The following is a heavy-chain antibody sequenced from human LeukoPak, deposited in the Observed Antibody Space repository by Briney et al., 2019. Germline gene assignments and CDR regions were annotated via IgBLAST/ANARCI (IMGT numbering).Heavy chain of an antibody. CDR2: ISFDGGNK. CDR3: ASGVNYFDY. J-gene: IGHJ4*02. CDR1: GFTFSTYA. V-gene: IGHV3-30*04. D-gene: IGHD3-3*01. Sequence: PGRSLRLSCAASGFTFSTYAVHWVRQAPGKGLEWVAVISFDGGNKYYADSVKGRFTISRDNSKNTLYLQMNSLRAEDTAVYYCASGVNYFDYWGQGTLVTVSS.